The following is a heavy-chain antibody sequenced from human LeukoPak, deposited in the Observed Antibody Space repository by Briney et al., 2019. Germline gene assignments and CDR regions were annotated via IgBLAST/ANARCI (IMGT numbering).Heavy chain of an antibody. CDR3: ARYLEKIDY. D-gene: IGHD1-1*01. CDR1: GGSFSGYY. V-gene: IGHV4-34*01. CDR2: INHSGST. Sequence: SETLSLTCAVYGGSFSGYYWSWIRQPPGKGLEWIGEINHSGSTNYNPSLKSRVTISVDTSKNQCSLKLSSVTAADTAVYYCARYLEKIDYWGQGTLVTVSS. J-gene: IGHJ4*02.